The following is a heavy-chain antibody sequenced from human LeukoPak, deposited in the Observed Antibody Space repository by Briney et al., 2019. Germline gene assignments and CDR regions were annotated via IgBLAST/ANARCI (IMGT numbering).Heavy chain of an antibody. CDR3: ARGRSYGFDFDS. V-gene: IGHV4-61*01. CDR2: KYYSGST. J-gene: IGHJ4*02. D-gene: IGHD5-18*01. Sequence: SETLSPTCAVSGVSINTCCYYWSWIRQPPGKGLEWIGYKYYSGSTRYNSSLRSRLTISLDTSNNQFSLRLSSVTAADTAVYYCARGRSYGFDFDSWGPGTLVIVSS. CDR1: GVSINTCCYY.